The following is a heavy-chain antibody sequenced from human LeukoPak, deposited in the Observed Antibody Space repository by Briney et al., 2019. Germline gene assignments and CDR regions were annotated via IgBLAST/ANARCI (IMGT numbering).Heavy chain of an antibody. D-gene: IGHD5-24*01. V-gene: IGHV1-2*02. J-gene: IGHJ4*02. CDR3: ARGEDGYNHLVDY. Sequence: GASVKVSCKASGYTFTGYYMHWVRQAPGQGLEWMGWINPNSGGTNYAQKFQARVTMTRDTSISTAYMELSRLRSDDTAVYYCARGEDGYNHLVDYWGQGTLVTVSS. CDR1: GYTFTGYY. CDR2: INPNSGGT.